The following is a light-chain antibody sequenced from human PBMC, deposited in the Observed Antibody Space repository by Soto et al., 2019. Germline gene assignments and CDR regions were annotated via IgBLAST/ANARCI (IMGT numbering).Light chain of an antibody. Sequence: DIQMTQSPSTLSASVGDRVTITCRASQSISGWLAWHQQKPGKAPKLLIYRASSLESGVPSRFSGSGSGTEFTLTISSLQPDDFATYYCQQYSTYWTFGQGTKVEIK. CDR1: QSISGW. V-gene: IGKV1-5*03. CDR3: QQYSTYWT. CDR2: RAS. J-gene: IGKJ1*01.